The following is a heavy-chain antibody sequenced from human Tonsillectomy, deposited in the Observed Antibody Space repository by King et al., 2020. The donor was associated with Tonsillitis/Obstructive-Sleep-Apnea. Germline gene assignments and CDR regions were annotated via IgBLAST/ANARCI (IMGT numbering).Heavy chain of an antibody. J-gene: IGHJ6*03. Sequence: QLVQSGAEVKKPGSSMKVSCKASGGTFSNYAISWVRQAPGQGLEWMGGMIPIFGTANYAQRFQGRVTITADESTSTAYMELSSLRSEDTAVYYCARVYCSTTRCYTGTDHYYYYMDVWGKGTTVTVSS. V-gene: IGHV1-69*01. CDR2: MIPIFGTA. CDR3: ARVYCSTTRCYTGTDHYYYYMDV. CDR1: GGTFSNYA. D-gene: IGHD2-2*02.